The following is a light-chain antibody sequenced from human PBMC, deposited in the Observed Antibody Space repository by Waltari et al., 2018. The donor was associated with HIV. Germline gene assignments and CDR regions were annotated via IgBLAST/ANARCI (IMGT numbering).Light chain of an antibody. CDR3: CAYAAGHVSYV. J-gene: IGLJ1*01. Sequence: QSALTQPPSVSGSPGQSVSISCSGTTRDVGFYDYVSWYQQYPGKAPKLIIFDVNQRPSGVPERFSGAKSGNTASLTISGLQTEDEADYFCCAYAAGHVSYVFGNGTAVAVL. CDR1: TRDVGFYDY. CDR2: DVN. V-gene: IGLV2-11*01.